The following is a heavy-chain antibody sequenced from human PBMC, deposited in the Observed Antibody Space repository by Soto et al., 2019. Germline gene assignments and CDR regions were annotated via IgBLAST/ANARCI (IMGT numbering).Heavy chain of an antibody. J-gene: IGHJ6*02. V-gene: IGHV3-33*01. Sequence: QVQLVESGGGVVQPGRSLRLSCAASGFTFSSYGMHWVRQAPGKGLEWVAVIWYDGSNKYYADSVKGRFTISRDNSKNTLYLQMNSLRVADRAVYYCAGEAPPVLAHYCYGMDVWGQGTTVTVSS. CDR2: IWYDGSNK. CDR3: AGEAPPVLAHYCYGMDV. D-gene: IGHD2-8*01. CDR1: GFTFSSYG.